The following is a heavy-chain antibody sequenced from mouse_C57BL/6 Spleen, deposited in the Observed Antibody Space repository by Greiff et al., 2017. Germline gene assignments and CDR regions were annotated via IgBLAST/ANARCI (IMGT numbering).Heavy chain of an antibody. Sequence: VQLQQSGPELVKPGASVKMSCKASGYTFTDYNMHWVKQCHGKSLEWIGYINPNNGGTSYNQKFKGKATLTVNKSSSTAYMELRSLTSEDSAVYYCARGYGSSLWYFDVWGTGTTVTVSS. V-gene: IGHV1-22*01. J-gene: IGHJ1*03. CDR2: INPNNGGT. CDR3: ARGYGSSLWYFDV. CDR1: GYTFTDYN. D-gene: IGHD1-1*01.